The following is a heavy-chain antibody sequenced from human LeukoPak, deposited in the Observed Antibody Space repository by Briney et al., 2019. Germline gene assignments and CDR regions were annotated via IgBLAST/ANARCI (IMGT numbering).Heavy chain of an antibody. CDR2: IYPGDSDT. J-gene: IGHJ3*02. V-gene: IGHV5-51*07. Sequence: GESLKISCKGSGYSFTGYWIAWVHQMPGKGLEWMGIIYPGDSDTRYSPSFQGQVTISADKSISTAYLQWSSLKASDTAMYYCAGTIRYCSGGSCYSDAFDIWGQGTMVTVSS. CDR3: AGTIRYCSGGSCYSDAFDI. CDR1: GYSFTGYW. D-gene: IGHD2-15*01.